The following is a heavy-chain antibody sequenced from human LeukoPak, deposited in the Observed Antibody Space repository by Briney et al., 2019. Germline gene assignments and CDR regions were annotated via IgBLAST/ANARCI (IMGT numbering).Heavy chain of an antibody. D-gene: IGHD6-13*01. CDR3: ARGVIAAGSNDFDY. J-gene: IGHJ4*02. CDR1: GDSISYFY. CDR2: VSSSGNT. Sequence: SETLSLTCSVSGDSISYFYWSWIRQAAGKGLEWIGRVSSSGNTDYNASLKSRVTMSADTSKNQLSLKVISVTAADTAVYYCARGVIAAGSNDFDYWGQGTLVTVSS. V-gene: IGHV4-4*07.